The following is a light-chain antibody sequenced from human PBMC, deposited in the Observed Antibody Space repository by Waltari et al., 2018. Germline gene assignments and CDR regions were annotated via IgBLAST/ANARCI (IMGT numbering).Light chain of an antibody. CDR1: QSVDSTY. CDR3: QQYGSSPFT. Sequence: EIVLAQSPGTLSLSPGERATLSCRASQSVDSTYLAWYQQKPGQAPRLLISGASRRATGIQDRFSGSGSGADFTLTISRLEPEDFAVYYCQQYGSSPFTFGPGTKVDIK. J-gene: IGKJ3*01. CDR2: GAS. V-gene: IGKV3-20*01.